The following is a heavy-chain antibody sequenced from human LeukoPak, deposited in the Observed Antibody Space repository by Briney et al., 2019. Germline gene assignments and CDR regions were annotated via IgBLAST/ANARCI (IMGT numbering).Heavy chain of an antibody. J-gene: IGHJ4*02. D-gene: IGHD3-16*01. CDR2: IYYTGDT. CDR3: ARDVGSERMITFGGTDYFDY. V-gene: IGHV4-59*12. CDR1: GDSISSSY. Sequence: SETLSLTCTVSGDSISSSYWSWIRQPPGKGLESIGYIYYTGDTNYNPSLKSRVTMSLDTSKNQFSLKLSSVTAADTAVYYCARDVGSERMITFGGTDYFDYWGQGTLVTVSS.